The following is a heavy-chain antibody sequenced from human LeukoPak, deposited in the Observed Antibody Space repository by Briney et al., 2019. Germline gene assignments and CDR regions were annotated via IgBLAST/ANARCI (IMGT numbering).Heavy chain of an antibody. CDR3: ARREENSPPFY. Sequence: SETLSLTCAVYGGSFSGYYWSWIRQSPGKGLEWIGEIHHGGGTNYKGLAWLGEIHHGGGTNYNPSLESRVTISVDTSKNQFSLKLTSVTAADTAVYYCARREENSPPFYWGHGTLVTVSS. V-gene: IGHV4-34*01. J-gene: IGHJ4*01. CDR1: GGSFSGYY. CDR2: IHHGGGT. D-gene: IGHD5-24*01.